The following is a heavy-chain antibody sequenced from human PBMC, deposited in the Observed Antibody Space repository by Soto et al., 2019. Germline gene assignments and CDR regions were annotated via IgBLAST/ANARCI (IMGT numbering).Heavy chain of an antibody. CDR2: IIPIFGTA. V-gene: IGHV1-69*12. CDR3: ARDRRYNWNSDYYYYGMDV. CDR1: GGTFSSYA. D-gene: IGHD1-7*01. Sequence: QVQLVQSGAEVKKPGSSVKVSCKASGGTFSSYAISWVRQAPGQGLEWMGGIIPIFGTANYAQKFQGRVTITADESTSTAYMELSSLRSEDTAVYYCARDRRYNWNSDYYYYGMDVWGQGTTVTFSS. J-gene: IGHJ6*02.